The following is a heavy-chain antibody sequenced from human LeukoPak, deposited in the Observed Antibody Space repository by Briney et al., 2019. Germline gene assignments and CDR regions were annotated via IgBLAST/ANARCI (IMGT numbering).Heavy chain of an antibody. V-gene: IGHV3-66*01. J-gene: IGHJ4*02. D-gene: IGHD6-19*01. Sequence: GGSLRLSCAASGFTVSSNYMSWVRQAPGKGLEWVSVIYSGGSTYYADSVKGRFTISRDNSKNTLYLQMNSLRAGDTAVYYCAHSSGWYGGGFDYWGQGTLVTVSS. CDR2: IYSGGST. CDR1: GFTVSSNY. CDR3: AHSSGWYGGGFDY.